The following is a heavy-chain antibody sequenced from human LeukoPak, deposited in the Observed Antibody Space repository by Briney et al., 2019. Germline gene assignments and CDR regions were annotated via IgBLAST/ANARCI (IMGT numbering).Heavy chain of an antibody. D-gene: IGHD2-2*01. Sequence: GGSLRLSCAASGFTFSNYAVSWVRQAPGKGLEWVAGISGTGGSTHYADSVKGRFTISRDNSKNTLYLQMNSLRAEDTAVYYCARDVVPAASAHWGQGTLVTVSS. CDR1: GFTFSNYA. J-gene: IGHJ4*02. CDR3: ARDVVPAASAH. CDR2: ISGTGGST. V-gene: IGHV3-23*01.